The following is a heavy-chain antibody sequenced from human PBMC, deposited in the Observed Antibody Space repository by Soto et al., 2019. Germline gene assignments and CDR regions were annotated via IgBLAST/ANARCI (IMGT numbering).Heavy chain of an antibody. CDR1: GYTFTAYY. CDR2: INPNSGVA. D-gene: IGHD5-12*01. CDR3: ARQGSGSEYPQYFYYGMDV. J-gene: IGHJ6*02. V-gene: IGHV1-2*02. Sequence: VELVQSGAEVEKPGAAVRISCKTSGYTFTAYYIHWVRQAPGQGLEWMGWINPNSGVANYAQNFQGRVTMTRDTSISTVYMELTKMRSEDTTIYYCARQGSGSEYPQYFYYGMDVWGQGTTVAASS.